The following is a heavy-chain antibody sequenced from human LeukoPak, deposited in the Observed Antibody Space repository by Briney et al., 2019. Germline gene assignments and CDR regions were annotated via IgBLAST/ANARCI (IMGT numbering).Heavy chain of an antibody. CDR3: ARDPGHYGEGDFDY. CDR2: IKQDGSEK. CDR1: GFAFSSYW. V-gene: IGHV3-7*01. D-gene: IGHD4-17*01. J-gene: IGHJ4*02. Sequence: PGGSLRLSCAASGFAFSSYWMSWVRQAPGKGLEWVANIKQDGSEKYYVDSGKGRFTISRDNAKNSLYLQMNSLRAEDTAVYYCARDPGHYGEGDFDYWGQGTLVTVSS.